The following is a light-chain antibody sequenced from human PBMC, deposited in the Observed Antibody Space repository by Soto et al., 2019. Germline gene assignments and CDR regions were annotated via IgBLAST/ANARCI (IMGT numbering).Light chain of an antibody. CDR3: QQYNTYSRT. Sequence: DIQMTQSPSTLSASVGDRVAIPCRASQSITTWLAWYQHKAGIAPKLLIYKASSLQSGVPSRFSGSGSGTEFTLTISSLQPDDFATYYCQQYNTYSRTFGQGTKVDIK. V-gene: IGKV1-5*03. CDR2: KAS. CDR1: QSITTW. J-gene: IGKJ1*01.